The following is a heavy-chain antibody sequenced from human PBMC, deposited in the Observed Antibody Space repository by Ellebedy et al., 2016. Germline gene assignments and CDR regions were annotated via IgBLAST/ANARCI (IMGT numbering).Heavy chain of an antibody. CDR1: GFTFSSYS. CDR3: ARVPYGSGSYRVDY. V-gene: IGHV3-21*01. CDR2: ISSGSSYI. J-gene: IGHJ4*02. D-gene: IGHD3-10*01. Sequence: GESLKISXAASGFTFSSYSTNWVRQAPGKGLEWVSSISSGSSYIYYADSVKGRFTISRDNAKNSVYLQMNSLRAEDTAVYYCARVPYGSGSYRVDYWGQGTLVTVSS.